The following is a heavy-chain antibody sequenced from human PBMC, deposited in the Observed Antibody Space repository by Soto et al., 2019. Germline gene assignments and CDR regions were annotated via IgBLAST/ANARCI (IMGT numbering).Heavy chain of an antibody. Sequence: KPSETLSLTCAVSGGSISSSNWWSWVRQPPGKGLEWIGEIYHSGSTNYNPSLKSRVTISVDKSKNQFSLKLSSVTAADTAVYYCARASSSARGHCGGMICRYFDYWGQGTLVTVSS. CDR1: GGSISSSNW. V-gene: IGHV4-4*02. D-gene: IGHD2-21*01. J-gene: IGHJ4*02. CDR2: IYHSGST. CDR3: ARASSSARGHCGGMICRYFDY.